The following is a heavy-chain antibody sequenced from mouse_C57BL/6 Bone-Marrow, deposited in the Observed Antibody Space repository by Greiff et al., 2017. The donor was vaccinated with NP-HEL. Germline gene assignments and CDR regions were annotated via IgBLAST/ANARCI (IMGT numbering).Heavy chain of an antibody. J-gene: IGHJ3*01. V-gene: IGHV1-81*01. CDR3: ARLGGYYGSSQFAY. CDR1: GYTFTSYG. Sequence: VQLQESGAELARPGASVKLSCKASGYTFTSYGISWVKQRTGQGLEWIGEIYPRSGNTYYNEKFKGKATLTADKSSSTAYMELRSLTSEDSAVYFWARLGGYYGSSQFAYWGQGTLVTVSA. CDR2: IYPRSGNT. D-gene: IGHD1-1*01.